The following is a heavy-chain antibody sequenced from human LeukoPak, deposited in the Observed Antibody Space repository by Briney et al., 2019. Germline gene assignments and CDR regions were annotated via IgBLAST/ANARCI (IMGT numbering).Heavy chain of an antibody. D-gene: IGHD2-2*03. J-gene: IGHJ4*02. Sequence: PGGTLRLSCAASGVTFSSYAMTWVRQVPGKGLEWVSSISGSGDIIYYADSVKGRVTISRDNSKNTFHVQMNSLTAEDTAVYYCAPSRGLDMIFNDWGQGTLVTVSS. V-gene: IGHV3-23*01. CDR3: APSRGLDMIFND. CDR2: ISGSGDII. CDR1: GVTFSSYA.